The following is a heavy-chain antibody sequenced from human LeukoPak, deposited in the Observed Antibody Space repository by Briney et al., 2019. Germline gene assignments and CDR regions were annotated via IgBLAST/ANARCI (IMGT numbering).Heavy chain of an antibody. J-gene: IGHJ4*02. D-gene: IGHD6-19*01. CDR2: ISSSSRPI. CDR1: RLSFSTYI. Sequence: GGCLSLSCAASRLSFSTYIMNGLRQAPGKGLEWLAYISSSSRPIYYAASVKGRVTIFRDNAQNSLHLDTNSRTDEDTAVYYCATEDSGRFHWGGGRLLTAAS. V-gene: IGHV3-48*02. CDR3: ATEDSGRFH.